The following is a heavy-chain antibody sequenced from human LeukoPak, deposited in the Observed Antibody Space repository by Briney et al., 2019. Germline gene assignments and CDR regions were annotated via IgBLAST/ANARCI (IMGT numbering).Heavy chain of an antibody. CDR2: ISGSGGST. CDR3: ANWPLLWFGEHYFDY. CDR1: GFTFSSYA. Sequence: GGSLSFSCAASGFTFSSYAMSWVRQAPGKGLEWVSAISGSGGSTYYADSVKDRFTISRDNSKNTLYLQMDSLRAEDTAVYYCANWPLLWFGEHYFDYWGQGTLVTVSS. V-gene: IGHV3-23*01. D-gene: IGHD3-10*01. J-gene: IGHJ4*02.